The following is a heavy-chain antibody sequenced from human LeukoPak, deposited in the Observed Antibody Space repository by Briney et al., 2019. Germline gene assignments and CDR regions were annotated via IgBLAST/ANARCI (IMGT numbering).Heavy chain of an antibody. CDR2: INHSGST. CDR3: ATYMKYYGDYGDFDY. D-gene: IGHD4-17*01. J-gene: IGHJ4*02. Sequence: PSETLSLTCAVYGGSFSGYYWSWIRRPPGKGLEWIGEINHSGSTNYNPSLKSRVTISVDTSKNQFSLKLSSVTAADTAVYYCATYMKYYGDYGDFDYWGQGTLVTVSS. V-gene: IGHV4-34*01. CDR1: GGSFSGYY.